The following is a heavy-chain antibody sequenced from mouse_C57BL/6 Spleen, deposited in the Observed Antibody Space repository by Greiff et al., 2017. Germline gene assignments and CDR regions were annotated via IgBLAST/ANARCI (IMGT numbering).Heavy chain of an antibody. J-gene: IGHJ3*01. CDR2: INPRNGGT. CDR3: VPDDGMCAY. Sequence: QVQLQQPGTELVKPGASVKLSCTASGYNFNGYWMHWVKQRPEQGLEWIGNINPRNGGTKYNEKFKSKATLTVDKSSSTAYMQLSSLTSEGSAVDYWVPDDGMCAYWGQGTLVTVSA. V-gene: IGHV1-53*01. CDR1: GYNFNGYW. D-gene: IGHD2-12*01.